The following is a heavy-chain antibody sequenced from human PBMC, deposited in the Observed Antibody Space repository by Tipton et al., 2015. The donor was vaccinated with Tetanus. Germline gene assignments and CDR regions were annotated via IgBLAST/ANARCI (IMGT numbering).Heavy chain of an antibody. CDR1: GFTFSSYA. CDR3: AKGTYYYDSSGYYFFDY. J-gene: IGHJ4*02. V-gene: IGHV3-23*01. CDR2: ISGSGGST. D-gene: IGHD3-22*01. Sequence: SLRLSCAASGFTFSSYAMSWVRQAPGKGLEWVSAISGSGGSTYYADSVKGRFTISRDNSKNTLYLQMNSLRAEDTAVYYCAKGTYYYDSSGYYFFDYWGQGPLVTVSS.